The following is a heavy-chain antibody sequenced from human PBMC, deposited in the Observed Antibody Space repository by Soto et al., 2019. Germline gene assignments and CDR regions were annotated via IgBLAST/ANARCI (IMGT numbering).Heavy chain of an antibody. D-gene: IGHD3-3*01. J-gene: IGHJ5*02. Sequence: GASVKVSCKAPADTFTSYYIHWVRQAPGHGLEWMGIINPNGGSTRFAQTFQGRITMTRDTSTSTVYMELRSLRSEDTAIYYCAKTPLTILPGIFWFDPWGQGTLVTVSS. V-gene: IGHV1-46*01. CDR1: ADTFTSYY. CDR2: INPNGGST. CDR3: AKTPLTILPGIFWFDP.